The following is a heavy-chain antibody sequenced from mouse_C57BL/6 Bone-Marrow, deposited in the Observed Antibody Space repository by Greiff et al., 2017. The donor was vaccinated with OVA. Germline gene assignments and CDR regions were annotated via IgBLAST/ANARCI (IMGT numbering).Heavy chain of an antibody. J-gene: IGHJ2*01. CDR3: VRDRNYGSCFAY. D-gene: IGHD1-1*01. V-gene: IGHV10-3*01. CDR2: IRSKSSNYAT. CDR1: GFTFNTYV. Sequence: EVQLVESGGGLVQPKGSLKLSCAASGFTFNTYVMHWVRQAPGKGLEWVACIRSKSSNYATYYVDSVKDRFTISRDDSHIMLYLQMNNLYTDDAAINYCVRDRNYGSCFAYWGQGTTLTVSA.